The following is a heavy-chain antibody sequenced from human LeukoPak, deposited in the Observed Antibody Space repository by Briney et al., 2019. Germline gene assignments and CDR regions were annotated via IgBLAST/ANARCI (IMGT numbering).Heavy chain of an antibody. D-gene: IGHD4-17*01. CDR1: GFTVISNYA. Sequence: GGSLRLSCAASGFTVISNYAMSWVRQAPGKGLEWVSAVSGSGDSTYYAGSVKGRFTISRDNSKNTVYLQMNSLRAEDTAVYYCAKFWDFGDYAIDYWGQGTLVTVSS. CDR2: VSGSGDST. V-gene: IGHV3-23*01. J-gene: IGHJ4*02. CDR3: AKFWDFGDYAIDY.